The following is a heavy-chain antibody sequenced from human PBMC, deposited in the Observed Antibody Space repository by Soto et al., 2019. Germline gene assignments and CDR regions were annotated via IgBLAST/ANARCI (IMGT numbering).Heavy chain of an antibody. J-gene: IGHJ6*02. Sequence: QIQLMQSGAEVKKPGASVKVSCKASGYTFTSYGIHWVRQAPGQRLEWTGWINAGNGNTKYSEKFQGRVTITRDTSASTAYLELSSLRSEDTAVYYCARDPNDSSAYWHHYYYGIDVWTQGCTVTAYS. V-gene: IGHV1-3*01. CDR3: ARDPNDSSAYWHHYYYGIDV. CDR2: INAGNGNT. D-gene: IGHD3-22*01. CDR1: GYTFTSYG.